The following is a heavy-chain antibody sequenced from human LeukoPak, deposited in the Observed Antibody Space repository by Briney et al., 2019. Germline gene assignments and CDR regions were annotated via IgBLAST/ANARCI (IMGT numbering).Heavy chain of an antibody. CDR1: GYSMSSGYY. J-gene: IGHJ4*02. D-gene: IGHD4-17*01. CDR3: ARDMGYGDYVRLGDY. CDR2: IYHSGST. V-gene: IGHV4-38-2*02. Sequence: SETLSLTCAVSGYSMSSGYYWGWIRQPPGKGLEWIGSIYHSGSTYYNPSLKSRVTISVDRSKNQFSLKVNSVTAADTAVYYCARDMGYGDYVRLGDYWGQGTLVAVSS.